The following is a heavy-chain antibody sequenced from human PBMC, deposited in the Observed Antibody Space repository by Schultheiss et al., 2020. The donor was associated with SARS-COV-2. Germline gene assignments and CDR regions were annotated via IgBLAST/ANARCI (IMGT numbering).Heavy chain of an antibody. V-gene: IGHV3-23*01. CDR2: ISGSGGST. D-gene: IGHD5-24*01. J-gene: IGHJ4*02. Sequence: GGSLRLSCAASGFTFSSYAMHWVRQAPGKGLEWVSAISGSGGSTYYADSVKGRFTISRDNSKNTLYLQMNSLRAEDTAVYYCAKVWGGYKSYYFDYWGQGTLVTVSS. CDR3: AKVWGGYKSYYFDY. CDR1: GFTFSSYA.